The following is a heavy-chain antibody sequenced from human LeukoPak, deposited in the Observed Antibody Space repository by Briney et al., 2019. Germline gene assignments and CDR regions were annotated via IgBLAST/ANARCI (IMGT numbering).Heavy chain of an antibody. Sequence: SGTLSLTCGVYGGPFSDHYWSWIRQTPGKGLEWIGEINGSGSTNYNPSLKSRVTISVDTSKNQFSLKLSSVTAADTAVYYCARVTADAFDIWGQGTMVTVSS. CDR1: GGPFSDHY. J-gene: IGHJ3*02. CDR3: ARVTADAFDI. CDR2: INGSGST. V-gene: IGHV4-34*01.